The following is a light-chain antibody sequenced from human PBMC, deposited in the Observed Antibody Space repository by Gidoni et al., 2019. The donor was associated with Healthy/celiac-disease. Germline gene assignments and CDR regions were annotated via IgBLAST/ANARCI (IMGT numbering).Light chain of an antibody. J-gene: IGKJ5*01. Sequence: EIVLTQSPAPLSLSPGERAPLSCRASRSVSSYFAWYQQKPGHAPRLLIYDASNRATGIPARISSRGSGTDFTLTISNLEPEDFAVYYCQQSSNWPITFGQGTRLEMK. CDR2: DAS. CDR1: RSVSSY. CDR3: QQSSNWPIT. V-gene: IGKV3-11*01.